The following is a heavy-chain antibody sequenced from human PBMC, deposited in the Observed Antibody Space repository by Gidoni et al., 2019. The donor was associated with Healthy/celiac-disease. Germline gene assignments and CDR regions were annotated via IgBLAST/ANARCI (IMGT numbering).Heavy chain of an antibody. D-gene: IGHD3-9*01. CDR3: AKLGTYYDILTAPFDY. Sequence: EVQLLESGGGLVQPGGSLRLSCAASAFTFSSYALSWVRQAPGKGLEWVSAISSSGGSTYYADSVKGRFTISRDNSKNTLYLQMNSLRAEDTAVYYCAKLGTYYDILTAPFDYWGQGTLVTVSS. J-gene: IGHJ4*02. CDR2: ISSSGGST. V-gene: IGHV3-23*01. CDR1: AFTFSSYA.